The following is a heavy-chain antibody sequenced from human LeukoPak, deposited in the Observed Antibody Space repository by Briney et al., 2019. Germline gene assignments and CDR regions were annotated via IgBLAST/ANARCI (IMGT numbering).Heavy chain of an antibody. CDR1: GGTFSSYA. CDR3: ARETFEIVGATPGY. D-gene: IGHD1-26*01. J-gene: IGHJ4*02. Sequence: SVKVSCKASGGTFSSYAISWVRQAPGQGLEWMGGIIPIFGTANYAQKFQDRVTITTDESTSTAYMELSSLRSEDTAVYYCARETFEIVGATPGYWGQGTLVTVSS. V-gene: IGHV1-69*05. CDR2: IIPIFGTA.